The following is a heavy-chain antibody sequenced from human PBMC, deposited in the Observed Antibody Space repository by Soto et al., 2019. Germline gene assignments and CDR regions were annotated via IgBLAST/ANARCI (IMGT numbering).Heavy chain of an antibody. CDR3: ARDRVRYNWIDFPYDYYGMDV. J-gene: IGHJ6*01. CDR2: ISYDGSNK. V-gene: IGHV3-30-3*01. D-gene: IGHD1-1*01. Sequence: QVQLVESGGGVVQPGRSLRLSCAASGFTFSSYAMHWVRQAPGKGLEWVAVISYDGSNKYYADSVKGRFTISRDNSKNALYRQMNSLIAEDTAVYYCARDRVRYNWIDFPYDYYGMDVWGQGTTVTVSP. CDR1: GFTFSSYA.